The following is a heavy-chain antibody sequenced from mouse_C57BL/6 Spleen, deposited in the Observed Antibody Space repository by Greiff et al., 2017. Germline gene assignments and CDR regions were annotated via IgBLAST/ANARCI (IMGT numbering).Heavy chain of an antibody. CDR1: GYTFTDHT. V-gene: IGHV1-78*01. D-gene: IGHD2-1*01. CDR2: IYPRDGST. J-gene: IGHJ4*01. Sequence: VKLQESDAELVKPGASVKISCKVSGYTFTDHTIHWMKQRPEQGLEWIGYIYPRDGSTKYNEKFKGKATLTADKSSSTAYMQLNSLTSEDSAVYFCARGGIYYGDYYAMDYWGQGTSVTVSS. CDR3: ARGGIYYGDYYAMDY.